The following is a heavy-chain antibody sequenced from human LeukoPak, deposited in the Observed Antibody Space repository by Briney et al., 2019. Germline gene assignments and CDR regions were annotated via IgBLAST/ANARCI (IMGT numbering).Heavy chain of an antibody. CDR2: ISTYTGNT. CDR3: ARDTQWELPSADGFWCDP. V-gene: IGHV1-18*01. J-gene: IGHJ5*02. Sequence: ASVKVSCKASVYTFTSNGISWVRQAPGQGLEWMGWISTYTGNTNYVQKLQGRVTMTTDTHTSTAYMELRSLRSDDTAVYYCARDTQWELPSADGFWCDPWGQGTLVTVFS. CDR1: VYTFTSNG. D-gene: IGHD1-26*01.